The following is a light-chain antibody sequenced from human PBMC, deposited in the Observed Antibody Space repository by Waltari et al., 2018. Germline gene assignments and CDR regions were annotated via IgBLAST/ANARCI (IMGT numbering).Light chain of an antibody. Sequence: EIVMTQSTDTLSVSQGERDILSCRASQSVSSSLAWYQQKPGQAPRLLIYGASSRATGIPDRFSGSGSGTDFTLTISSLEPEDVGVYYCLQRSNWPSFGQGTKVEIK. V-gene: IGKV3D-15*01. CDR2: GAS. CDR1: QSVSSS. J-gene: IGKJ2*03. CDR3: LQRSNWPS.